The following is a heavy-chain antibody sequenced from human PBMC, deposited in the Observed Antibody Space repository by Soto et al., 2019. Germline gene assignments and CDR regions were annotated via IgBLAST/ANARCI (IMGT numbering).Heavy chain of an antibody. CDR2: IYYSGST. CDR1: GGSISSYD. V-gene: IGHV4-59*01. D-gene: IGHD3-10*01. Sequence: SETLSLTCTVSGGSISSYDLSWIRQPPGKGLEWIGYIYYSGSTNYNPSLKSRVTISVDTSKNQFSLKLSSVTAADTAVYYCARVGTMVRGVNHYFDYWGQGTLVTVSS. CDR3: ARVGTMVRGVNHYFDY. J-gene: IGHJ4*02.